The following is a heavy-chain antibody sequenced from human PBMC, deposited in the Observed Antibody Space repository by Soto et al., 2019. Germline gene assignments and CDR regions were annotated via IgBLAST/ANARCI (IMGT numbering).Heavy chain of an antibody. Sequence: QITLKESGPTLVKPTQTLTLTCSFSGFSLTTRGMSVSWIRQPPGKALEWLSVIYWDDDKRYSPSLKNRLTGARDTCKDRVVLKMTDMDRLGTGTFYGAHNRGDGDDFQDWGEGTLVWVSS. V-gene: IGHV2-5*02. J-gene: IGHJ4*02. D-gene: IGHD3-10*01. CDR3: AHNRGDGDDFQD. CDR2: IYWDDDK. CDR1: GFSLTTRGMS.